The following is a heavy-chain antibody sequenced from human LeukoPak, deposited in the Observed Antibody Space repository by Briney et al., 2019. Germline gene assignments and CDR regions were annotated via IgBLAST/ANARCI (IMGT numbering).Heavy chain of an antibody. CDR3: ARSQDYYGAGSYYRGYNWFYP. CDR1: GGSISSYY. D-gene: IGHD3-10*01. V-gene: IGHV4-4*07. Sequence: SETLSLTCTVSGGSISSYYWRWIRQPAGKGLEWIGRIYTSGSTNYNPSLKSRVTMSVDTSKNQFSLKLSSVTAADTAVVYCARSQDYYGAGSYYRGYNWFYPWGQGTLVTVSS. J-gene: IGHJ5*02. CDR2: IYTSGST.